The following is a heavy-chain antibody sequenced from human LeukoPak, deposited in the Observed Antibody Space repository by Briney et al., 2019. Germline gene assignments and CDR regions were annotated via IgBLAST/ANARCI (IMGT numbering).Heavy chain of an antibody. CDR3: GRHFRGGRLDFASIMAVLLD. V-gene: IGHV3-48*03. CDR1: GFTFSSYE. J-gene: IGHJ4*02. D-gene: IGHD2-8*02. Sequence: GGPLRLSCAASGFTFSSYEMNWVRQAPGKGLEWVSFITSSGNTMYYAESVKGRFTISRDNAKSSLYLQMNSLRAEDTAVYYCGRHFRGGRLDFASIMAVLLDGGQGALVTVSS. CDR2: ITSSGNTM.